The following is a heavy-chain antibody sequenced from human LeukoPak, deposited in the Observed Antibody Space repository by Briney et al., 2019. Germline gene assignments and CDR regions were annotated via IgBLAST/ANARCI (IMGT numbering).Heavy chain of an antibody. J-gene: IGHJ4*02. CDR3: VRDLDTVTTAFFVY. D-gene: IGHD4-11*01. CDR1: GFTFTTYA. Sequence: PGGSLRLSCAASGFTFTTYAMNWVRQAPGKGLEWVSAISGSGGRTYYADSVKGRFTISRDNAKNSLFLQMNSLRAEDTAVYYCVRDLDTVTTAFFVYWGQGTLVTVSS. V-gene: IGHV3-23*01. CDR2: ISGSGGRT.